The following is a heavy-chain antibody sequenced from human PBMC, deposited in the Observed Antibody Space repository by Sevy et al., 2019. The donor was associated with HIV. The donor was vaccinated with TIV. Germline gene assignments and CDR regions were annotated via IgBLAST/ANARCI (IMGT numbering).Heavy chain of an antibody. D-gene: IGHD3-22*01. V-gene: IGHV1-24*01. J-gene: IGHJ4*02. CDR3: AITKDYYDSSGYPFDY. CDR2: FDPEDGET. Sequence: ASVTVSCKVSGYTLIQLSMHWVRQVPGKGLEWMGSFDPEDGETIYAQKFQGRVTMTEDTSTDTAYMELSSLKSEDTAIFYCAITKDYYDSSGYPFDYWGQGTLVTVSS. CDR1: GYTLIQLS.